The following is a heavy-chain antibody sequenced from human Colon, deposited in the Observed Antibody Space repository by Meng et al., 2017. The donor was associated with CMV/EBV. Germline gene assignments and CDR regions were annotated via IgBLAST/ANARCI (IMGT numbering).Heavy chain of an antibody. D-gene: IGHD3-10*01. J-gene: IGHJ6*02. Sequence: GESLKISCVASGFMFSGYIMTWVRQAPGKGLEWIASIRSSSNSIQYADSVRGRFTISPDNANNSMYLQMNSLTGDDTAVYYCARDGGSGSYYLSVAGMDVWGQGTTVTVSS. CDR1: GFMFSGYI. CDR3: ARDGGSGSYYLSVAGMDV. V-gene: IGHV3-48*04. CDR2: IRSSSNSI.